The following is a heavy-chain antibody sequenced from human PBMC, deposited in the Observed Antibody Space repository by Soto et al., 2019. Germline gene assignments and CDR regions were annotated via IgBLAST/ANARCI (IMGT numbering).Heavy chain of an antibody. CDR2: ISWNSGSI. CDR3: AKSEGGHIFDY. J-gene: IGHJ4*02. CDR1: GFTFDDYA. D-gene: IGHD2-15*01. V-gene: IGHV3-9*01. Sequence: EVQLVESGGGLVQRGRSLRLCCAASGFTFDDYAMHWVRQAPGKGLEWVSGISWNSGSIGYADSVKGRFTISRDNAKNSLYLQMNSLRAEDTALYYGAKSEGGHIFDYWRQGTLVTVSS.